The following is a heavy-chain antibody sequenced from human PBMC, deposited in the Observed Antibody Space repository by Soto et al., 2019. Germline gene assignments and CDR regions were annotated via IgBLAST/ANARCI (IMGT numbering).Heavy chain of an antibody. J-gene: IGHJ4*02. Sequence: GGSLRLSYAASGFTVSSNYMSWVRQAPGKGLERVSVIYSGGSTYYADSVKGRFTISRDNSKNTLHLQMNSLRVDDTAVYYCVRDDGVSPYDYWGQGALVTVSS. CDR2: IYSGGST. CDR3: VRDDGVSPYDY. V-gene: IGHV3-66*01. CDR1: GFTVSSNY. D-gene: IGHD3-16*01.